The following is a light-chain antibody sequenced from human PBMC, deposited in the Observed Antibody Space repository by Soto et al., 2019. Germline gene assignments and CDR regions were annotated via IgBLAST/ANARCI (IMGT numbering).Light chain of an antibody. CDR2: GAS. V-gene: IGKV3-20*01. Sequence: EFGLTQSPGTLSLSPGDRATLSCTASQSLSSTYLTWHQQKPGQAPRLLIYGASSRATGVPDRFSGSGSGTDFTLTISRLEPEEFAVYYCQQYGSTPFTFGQGTKLEIK. J-gene: IGKJ2*01. CDR1: QSLSSTY. CDR3: QQYGSTPFT.